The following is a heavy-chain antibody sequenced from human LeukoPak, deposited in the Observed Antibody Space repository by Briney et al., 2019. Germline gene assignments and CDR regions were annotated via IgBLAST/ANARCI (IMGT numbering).Heavy chain of an antibody. Sequence: TSETLSLTCAVYGGSFSGYYWSWIRQPPGKGLEWIGEINHSGSTNYNPSLKSRVTISVDTSKSQFSLKLSSVTAADTAVYYCARGPYSSGWPDYWGQGTLVTVSS. CDR3: ARGPYSSGWPDY. CDR1: GGSFSGYY. J-gene: IGHJ4*02. CDR2: INHSGST. V-gene: IGHV4-34*01. D-gene: IGHD6-19*01.